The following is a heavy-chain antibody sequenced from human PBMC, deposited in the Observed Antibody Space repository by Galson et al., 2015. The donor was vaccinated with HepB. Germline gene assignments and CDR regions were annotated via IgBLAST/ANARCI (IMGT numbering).Heavy chain of an antibody. CDR3: ARDRGDYSNLNWFDP. J-gene: IGHJ5*02. V-gene: IGHV4-59*01. D-gene: IGHD4-11*01. CDR2: IYYSGST. CDR1: GGSISSYY. Sequence: ETLSLTCTASGGSISSYYWSWIRQPPGKGLEWIGYIYYSGSTNYNPSLKSRVTISVDTSKNQFSLKLSSVTAADTAVYYCARDRGDYSNLNWFDPWGQGTLVTVSS.